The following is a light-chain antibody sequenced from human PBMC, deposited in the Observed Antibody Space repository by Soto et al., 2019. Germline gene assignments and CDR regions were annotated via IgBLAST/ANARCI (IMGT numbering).Light chain of an antibody. J-gene: IGKJ2*01. CDR2: SIS. V-gene: IGKV3-20*01. CDR3: QQFCTSPQT. Sequence: EIVLTQSPGTLSLSPGERATLSCRASQSVRGALAWYQQKPGQAPRLLIYSISNRATGIPDSFSGSGSVTDFTLTISRLGPEDFAESYCQQFCTSPQTFVQGTKPEIK. CDR1: QSVRGA.